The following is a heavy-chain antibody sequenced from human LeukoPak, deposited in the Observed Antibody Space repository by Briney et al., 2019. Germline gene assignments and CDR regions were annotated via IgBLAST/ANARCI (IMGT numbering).Heavy chain of an antibody. CDR1: GFTFSSYW. CDR2: IKQDGSDK. Sequence: GGSLRLSCATSGFTFSSYWMSWVRQVPGKGLEWVANIKQDGSDKYYVDSVKGRFTISRDNAKNSLYLQMNSLRAEDTAVYYCTRGTIQLTDYWGQGTLLTVSS. V-gene: IGHV3-7*01. D-gene: IGHD1-1*01. CDR3: TRGTIQLTDY. J-gene: IGHJ4*02.